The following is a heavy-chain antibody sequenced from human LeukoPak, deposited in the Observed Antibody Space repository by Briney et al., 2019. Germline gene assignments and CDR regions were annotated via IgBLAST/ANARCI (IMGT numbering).Heavy chain of an antibody. D-gene: IGHD3-10*01. J-gene: IGHJ6*03. CDR1: GYTFTGYY. V-gene: IGHV1-2*02. CDR3: ATDRGDGYNYYMDV. Sequence: ASVKVSCKASGYTFTGYYMHWVRQAPGQGLEWMGWINPNSGGTNYAQKFQGRVTMTRDTSISTAYMELSRLRSDDTAVYYCATDRGDGYNYYMDVWGKGTTVTVSS. CDR2: INPNSGGT.